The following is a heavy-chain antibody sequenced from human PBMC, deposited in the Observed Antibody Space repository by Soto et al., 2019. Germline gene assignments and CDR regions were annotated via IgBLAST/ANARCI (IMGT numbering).Heavy chain of an antibody. CDR1: GFTFSIYT. CDR2: ISQTGDYI. Sequence: VGSLSLSCAASGFTFSIYTMNWLRQAPGKGPEWVASISQTGDYIFYAHSVKGRFTISRDNSKNTLYLQMNSLRAEDTAVYYCGRAKDGGNSFGVDPWGQGTLVTAPQ. CDR3: GRAKDGGNSFGVDP. D-gene: IGHD2-21*02. V-gene: IGHV3-21*01. J-gene: IGHJ5*02.